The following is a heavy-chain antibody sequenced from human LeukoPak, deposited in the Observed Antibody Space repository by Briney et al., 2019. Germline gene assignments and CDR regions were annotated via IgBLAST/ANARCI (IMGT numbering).Heavy chain of an antibody. CDR2: INHSGST. CDR1: GGSFSGYY. CDR3: ARRPKRVVAATPRAFDI. D-gene: IGHD2-15*01. Sequence: SETLSLTCAVYGGSFSGYYWSWIRQPPGKGLDWIGEINHSGSTNYNPSLKSRVTISVDTSKNQFSLKLSSVTAADTAVYCCARRPKRVVAATPRAFDIWGQGTMVTVSS. J-gene: IGHJ3*02. V-gene: IGHV4-34*01.